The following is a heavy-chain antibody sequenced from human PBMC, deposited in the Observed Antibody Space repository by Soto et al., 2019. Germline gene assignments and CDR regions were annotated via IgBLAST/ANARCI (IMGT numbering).Heavy chain of an antibody. Sequence: SVKVSCKASGGTFSSYAISGVRQAPGQVLEWMGGIIPIFGTANYAQKFQGRVTITADESTSTAYMEPSSLRSEDTAVYYCARDRSSGTPFDPWGQGTLVTVSS. V-gene: IGHV1-69*13. J-gene: IGHJ5*02. CDR1: GGTFSSYA. D-gene: IGHD6-19*01. CDR3: ARDRSSGTPFDP. CDR2: IIPIFGTA.